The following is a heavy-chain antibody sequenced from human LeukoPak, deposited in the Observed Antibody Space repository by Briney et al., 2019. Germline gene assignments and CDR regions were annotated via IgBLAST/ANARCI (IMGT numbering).Heavy chain of an antibody. Sequence: ASVKVSCKASGYTFTGFHMHWVRKAPGQGLEWMGWINPNRGGTNYAQKFQGRVTMTRDTSISTAYMELSRLTSDDTAVYYCARGYCTSTSCSPGNYWGQGTLVTVSS. CDR2: INPNRGGT. CDR1: GYTFTGFH. V-gene: IGHV1-2*02. D-gene: IGHD2-2*01. CDR3: ARGYCTSTSCSPGNY. J-gene: IGHJ4*02.